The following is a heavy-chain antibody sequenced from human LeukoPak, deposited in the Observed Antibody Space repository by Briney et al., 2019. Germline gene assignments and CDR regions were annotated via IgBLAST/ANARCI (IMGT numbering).Heavy chain of an antibody. Sequence: GGSLRLSCAASGFIFSNYVVSWVRQAPGKGLEWVSVTSGSGGETNYAASVKGRFTISRDNSKNTLYLQMNSLRAEDTAVYHCAKAPGTATAARYFEYWGQGTLVTVSS. CDR2: TSGSGGET. V-gene: IGHV3-23*01. CDR1: GFIFSNYV. D-gene: IGHD1-1*01. J-gene: IGHJ4*02. CDR3: AKAPGTATAARYFEY.